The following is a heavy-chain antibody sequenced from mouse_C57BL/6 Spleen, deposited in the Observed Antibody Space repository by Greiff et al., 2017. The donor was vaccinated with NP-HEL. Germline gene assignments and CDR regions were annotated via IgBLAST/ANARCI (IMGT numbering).Heavy chain of an antibody. Sequence: QVQLQQPGAELVKPGASVKMSCKASGYTFTSYWITWVKQRPGQGLEWIGDIYPGSGSTNYNEKFKSKATLTVDTSFSTAYMQLSSLTSEDSAVYYCARCGAIYYGNSFDVWGTGTTVTVSS. J-gene: IGHJ1*03. V-gene: IGHV1-55*01. CDR1: GYTFTSYW. CDR3: ARCGAIYYGNSFDV. D-gene: IGHD2-1*01. CDR2: IYPGSGST.